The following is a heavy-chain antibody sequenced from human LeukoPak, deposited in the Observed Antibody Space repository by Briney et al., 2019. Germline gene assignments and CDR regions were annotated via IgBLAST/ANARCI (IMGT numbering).Heavy chain of an antibody. V-gene: IGHV4-59*08. D-gene: IGHD6-19*01. Sequence: SETLSLTCTVFGGSISSYYWSWIRQPPGKGLEWIGYIYYSGSTNYNPSLKSRVTISVDTSKNQFSLKLSSVTAADTAVYYCARHGKAVDSGNWFDPWGQGTLVTVSS. CDR3: ARHGKAVDSGNWFDP. J-gene: IGHJ5*02. CDR1: GGSISSYY. CDR2: IYYSGST.